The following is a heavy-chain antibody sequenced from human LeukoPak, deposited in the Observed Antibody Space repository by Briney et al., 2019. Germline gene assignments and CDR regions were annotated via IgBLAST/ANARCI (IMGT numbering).Heavy chain of an antibody. V-gene: IGHV3-23*01. D-gene: IGHD5-24*01. J-gene: IGHJ4*02. CDR3: AKRARDGYNSHVDH. CDR2: ISGSGSET. CDR1: GFIFSNYD. Sequence: GGSLRLSCAGSGFIFSNYDMNWVRQAPGKGLESVSDISGSGSETHYAESVKGRFTVSRDNSKNTLYLQMNSLRGEDTAVYYCAKRARDGYNSHVDHWGQGTLVTVSS.